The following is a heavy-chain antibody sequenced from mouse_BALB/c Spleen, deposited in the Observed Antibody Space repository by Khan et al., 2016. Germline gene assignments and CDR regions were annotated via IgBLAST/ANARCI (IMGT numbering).Heavy chain of an antibody. CDR2: ISYSGST. V-gene: IGHV3-2*02. D-gene: IGHD4-1*02. CDR1: GYSITSDYA. CDR3: AINWDEEDY. J-gene: IGHJ3*01. Sequence: EVQLQESGPGLVKPSQSLSLTCTVTGYSITSDYAWNWIRQFPGNKLEWMGYISYSGSTSYNPSLKSRVSITRDTSKNPCFLQLNSVTTEDTATYYCAINWDEEDYWGQGTLVTVSA.